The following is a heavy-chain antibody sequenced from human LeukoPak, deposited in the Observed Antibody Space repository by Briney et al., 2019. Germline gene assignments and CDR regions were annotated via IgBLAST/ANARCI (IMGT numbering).Heavy chain of an antibody. Sequence: SETLSLTCTVSGGSISSYYWSWIRQPAGKGLEWIGRIYTSGSTNYNPSLKSRVTMSVDTSKNQFSLKLSSVTAADTAVYYCVSLQYSGWYSDLWGRGTLVTVSS. CDR3: VSLQYSGWYSDL. J-gene: IGHJ2*01. CDR1: GGSISSYY. V-gene: IGHV4-4*07. D-gene: IGHD6-6*01. CDR2: IYTSGST.